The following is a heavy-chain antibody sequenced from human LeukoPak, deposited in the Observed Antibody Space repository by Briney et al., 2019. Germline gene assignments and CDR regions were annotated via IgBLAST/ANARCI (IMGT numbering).Heavy chain of an antibody. CDR2: TYYTGST. J-gene: IGHJ4*02. CDR3: ARVGDYDILTGYSW. D-gene: IGHD3-9*01. CDR1: GGSISSKTYN. V-gene: IGHV4-39*07. Sequence: SETLSLTCSISGGSISSKTYNWGWIRQPPGKGLEWIGSTYYTGSTHYNPSLKSRVTISVDTSKNQLSLKLTSVTAADMAVYYCARVGDYDILTGYSWWGQGTLVTVSS.